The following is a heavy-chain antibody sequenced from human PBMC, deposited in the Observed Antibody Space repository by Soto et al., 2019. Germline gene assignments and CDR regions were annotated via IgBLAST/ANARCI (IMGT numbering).Heavy chain of an antibody. D-gene: IGHD3-10*01. V-gene: IGHV3-33*01. CDR2: VYVDGNNK. J-gene: IGHJ2*01. CDR1: GFIFKSYG. Sequence: QVQLVESGGGVVQPGRSLRLACATSGFIFKSYGMHWVRQAPGKGLEWVAIVYVDGNNKYYGDSVKGRFTISRDNSKNMVYLQMDRLRVEDTAVDYCARDGAFGEDTAGWFDLWGRGTLVTVSS. CDR3: ARDGAFGEDTAGWFDL.